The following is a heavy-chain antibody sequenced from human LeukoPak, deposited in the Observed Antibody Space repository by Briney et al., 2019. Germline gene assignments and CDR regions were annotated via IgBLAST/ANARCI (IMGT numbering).Heavy chain of an antibody. CDR3: ARDLFSTVADQTDY. D-gene: IGHD6-19*01. J-gene: IGHJ4*02. CDR2: INPNSGGT. Sequence: ASVKVSCKASGYTFTGYYMHWVRQAPGQGLEWMGWINPNSGGTNYAHNFQGRVTMTRDTSISTAYMELSRLRSDDTAVYFCARDLFSTVADQTDYWGQGTLVTVSS. CDR1: GYTFTGYY. V-gene: IGHV1-2*02.